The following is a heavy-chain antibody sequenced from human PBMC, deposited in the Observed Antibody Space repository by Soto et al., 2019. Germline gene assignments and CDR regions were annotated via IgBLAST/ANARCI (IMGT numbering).Heavy chain of an antibody. D-gene: IGHD3-10*01. V-gene: IGHV4-39*07. CDR1: GGSISSSSDY. Sequence: SETLSLTCTVSGGSISSSSDYWGWIRQTPQRGLEYIGEIFHDGTANYYPSFERRVAISVDTSKNQFSLKLTSVTAADTAIYFCARLVYDTRLNYMYFDFWGQGALVTVSS. CDR3: ARLVYDTRLNYMYFDF. J-gene: IGHJ4*02. CDR2: IFHDGTA.